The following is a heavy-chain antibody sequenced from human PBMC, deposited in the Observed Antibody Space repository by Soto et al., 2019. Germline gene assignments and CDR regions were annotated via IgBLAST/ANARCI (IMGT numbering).Heavy chain of an antibody. V-gene: IGHV3-15*05. CDR2: IRNNADGGTA. Sequence: GGSLRLSCAASGFPFIDAWMTWVRLAPGKGLQWIGRIRNNADGGTADLAAPVRGRFSISRDDSKDTLYLHMNSLEIHDTAVYFCSTALRRDSALGAYWGQGTLVTVSS. D-gene: IGHD3-16*01. CDR1: GFPFIDAW. J-gene: IGHJ4*02. CDR3: STALRRDSALGAY.